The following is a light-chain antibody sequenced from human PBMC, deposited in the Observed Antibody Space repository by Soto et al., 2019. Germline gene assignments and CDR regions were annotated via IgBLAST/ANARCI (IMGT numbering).Light chain of an antibody. J-gene: IGKJ2*01. CDR3: QQYDDLPYT. Sequence: DIQMTQSPSSLSASVGDRVTITCQASHAITMYLNWYQQKPGKAPKLLIFDASNLGTGVPSRFTGRGSGTDFTFTISSLQPEDVATYYCQQYDDLPYTFGPGTKLEIK. CDR1: HAITMY. CDR2: DAS. V-gene: IGKV1-33*01.